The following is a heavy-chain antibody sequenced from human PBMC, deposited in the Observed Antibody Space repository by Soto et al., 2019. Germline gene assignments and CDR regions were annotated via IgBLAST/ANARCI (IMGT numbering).Heavy chain of an antibody. D-gene: IGHD1-26*01. CDR2: LFNSGST. J-gene: IGHJ5*02. Sequence: PSETLSLTCTASGGSVSSGTNYWSWIRQPPGKGLEWIGYLFNSGSTNYNPSLKSRVTISVDTSKNQFSLKLSSVTAADTAMYHCARAGGSLKPRVWFDPWGQGTLVTVSS. V-gene: IGHV4-61*01. CDR3: ARAGGSLKPRVWFDP. CDR1: GGSVSSGTNY.